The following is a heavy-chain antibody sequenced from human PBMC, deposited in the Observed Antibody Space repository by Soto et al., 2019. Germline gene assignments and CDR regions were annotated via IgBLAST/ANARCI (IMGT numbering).Heavy chain of an antibody. D-gene: IGHD3-10*01. V-gene: IGHV3-21*01. J-gene: IGHJ4*02. CDR1: GCTFSSYS. CDR3: ARAHYYGSGSYYIDYFDY. CDR2: ISTSSGYV. Sequence: PGGSLRLSCAASGCTFSSYSMNWVRQAPGKGLEWVSSISTSSGYVYYADSLKGRFTISRDNAKNSLYLQMNSLRAEDTAVYYCARAHYYGSGSYYIDYFDYWGQGTLVTVSS.